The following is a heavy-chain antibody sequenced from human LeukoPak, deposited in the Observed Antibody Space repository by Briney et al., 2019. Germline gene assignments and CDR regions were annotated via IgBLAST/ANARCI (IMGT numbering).Heavy chain of an antibody. V-gene: IGHV1-2*02. Sequence: ASVKVSCKASGYTFTGDYMHWVRQAPGQGVEWMGWSNPNSGGTNYAQKFQGRVTMTRDTSISTAYMELSRLRSDDTAVYYCARGAEIVVVAATVIYNWFDPWGQGTLVTVSS. CDR2: SNPNSGGT. CDR1: GYTFTGDY. D-gene: IGHD2-15*01. CDR3: ARGAEIVVVAATVIYNWFDP. J-gene: IGHJ5*02.